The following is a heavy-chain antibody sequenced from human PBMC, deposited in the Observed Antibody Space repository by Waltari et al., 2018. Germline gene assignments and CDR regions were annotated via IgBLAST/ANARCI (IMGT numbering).Heavy chain of an antibody. CDR3: ARGAGYSGSWAFDY. J-gene: IGHJ4*02. CDR2: IYHSGST. Sequence: QVQLQESGPGLVKPSGTLSLTCAVSGGSITNTNWWNWVRQPPGKGLEWIGEIYHSGSTKYNTALKSRVTISADKSKNQFFLRLTSVTAADTAVYYCARGAGYSGSWAFDYWGQGTLVTVSS. D-gene: IGHD6-13*01. V-gene: IGHV4-4*02. CDR1: GGSITNTNW.